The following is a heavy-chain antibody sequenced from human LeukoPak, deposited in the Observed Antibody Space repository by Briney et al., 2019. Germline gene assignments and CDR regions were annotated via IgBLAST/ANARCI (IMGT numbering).Heavy chain of an antibody. J-gene: IGHJ3*02. Sequence: ASVKVSCKASGYTSTGYYMHWVRQAPGQGLEWMGRINPNSGGTNYAQKFQGRVTMTRDTSISTAYMELSRLRSDDTAVYYCARGGYSYGYDAFDIWGQGTMVTVSS. V-gene: IGHV1-2*06. CDR2: INPNSGGT. D-gene: IGHD5-18*01. CDR1: GYTSTGYY. CDR3: ARGGYSYGYDAFDI.